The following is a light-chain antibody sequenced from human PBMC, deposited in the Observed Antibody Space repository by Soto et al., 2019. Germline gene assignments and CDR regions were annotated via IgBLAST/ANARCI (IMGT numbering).Light chain of an antibody. V-gene: IGKV1-5*03. Sequence: DVQMTQSPSNLSASGGDKVTITCRASQSLPSTWLAWFQQRPGKAPNVLIYKGSALASGVSSRFSGSGSGTEFTLTISSLQPDDFATYFCQQYAARSPWTFGQGTRV. CDR2: KGS. J-gene: IGKJ1*01. CDR3: QQYAARSPWT. CDR1: QSLPSTW.